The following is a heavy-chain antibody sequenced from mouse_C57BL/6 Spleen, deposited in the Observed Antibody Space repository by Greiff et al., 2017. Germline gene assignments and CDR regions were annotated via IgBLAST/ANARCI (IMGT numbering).Heavy chain of an antibody. Sequence: EVQLVESEGGLVQPGSSMKLSCTASGFTFSDYYMAWVRQVPEKGLEWVANINYDGSSTYYLDSLKSRFIISRDNAKNILYLQMSSLKSEDTATYYCARVLYYGSSYGYWYFDVWGTGTTVTVSS. D-gene: IGHD1-1*01. CDR2: INYDGSST. V-gene: IGHV5-16*01. CDR1: GFTFSDYY. J-gene: IGHJ1*03. CDR3: ARVLYYGSSYGYWYFDV.